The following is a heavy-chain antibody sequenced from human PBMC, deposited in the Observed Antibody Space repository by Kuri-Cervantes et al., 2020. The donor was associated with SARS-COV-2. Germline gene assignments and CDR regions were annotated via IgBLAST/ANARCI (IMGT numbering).Heavy chain of an antibody. J-gene: IGHJ2*01. CDR3: ARDGQYYYDSSGYYSDWYFDL. CDR1: GFAFSSYD. V-gene: IGHV3-13*04. CDR2: IGTAGDT. Sequence: GGSLRLSCAASGFAFSSYDMHWVRQATGKGLEWVSAIGTAGDTYYPGSVKGRFTISRENAKNSLYLQMNSLRAGDTAVYYCARDGQYYYDSSGYYSDWYFDLWGRGTLVTVSS. D-gene: IGHD3-22*01.